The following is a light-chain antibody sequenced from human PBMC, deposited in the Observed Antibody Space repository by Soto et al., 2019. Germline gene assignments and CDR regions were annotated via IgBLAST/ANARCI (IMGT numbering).Light chain of an antibody. Sequence: EIVLTQSPGTLSLSPGERATLSCRASQSVSSSYLAWYQQKPGQAPRLLIYDSSTRATGFPDRFSGGGSGTDFTLTISRLEPEDFAVYYCQQFSSYPLTFGGGTKVDIK. CDR3: QQFSSYPLT. CDR2: DSS. V-gene: IGKV3-20*01. J-gene: IGKJ4*01. CDR1: QSVSSSY.